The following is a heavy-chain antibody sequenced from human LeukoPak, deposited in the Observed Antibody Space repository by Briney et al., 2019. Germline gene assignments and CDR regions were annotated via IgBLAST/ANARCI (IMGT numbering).Heavy chain of an antibody. CDR2: IYHSGST. CDR3: ARQSWTIPGWFDP. V-gene: IGHV4-4*02. CDR1: GGSISSSNW. Sequence: SGTLSLTCAVSGGSISSSNWWSWVRQPPGKGLGWIGEIYHSGSTNYNPSLKSRVTISVDKSKNQFSLKLSSVTAADTAVYYCARQSWTIPGWFDPWGQGTLVTVSS. D-gene: IGHD3/OR15-3a*01. J-gene: IGHJ5*02.